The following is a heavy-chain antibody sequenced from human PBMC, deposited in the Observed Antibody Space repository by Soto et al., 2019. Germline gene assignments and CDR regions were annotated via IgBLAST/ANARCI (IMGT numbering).Heavy chain of an antibody. CDR3: ARERPDGCRLDP. CDR2: IYYSGTT. CDR1: GYSISSSNW. Sequence: SETLSLTCAVSGYSISSSNWWGWIRQPPGKGLEWIGYIYYSGTTYYNPSLKSRVTMSVDTSKNQFSLKLTSVTAADTAVYYCARERPDGCRLDPWGQGTLVT. J-gene: IGHJ5*02. V-gene: IGHV4-28*03. D-gene: IGHD6-19*01.